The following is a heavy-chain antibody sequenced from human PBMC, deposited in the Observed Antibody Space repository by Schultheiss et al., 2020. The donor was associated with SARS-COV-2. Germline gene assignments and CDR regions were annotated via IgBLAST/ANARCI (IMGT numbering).Heavy chain of an antibody. J-gene: IGHJ5*02. CDR2: INHSGST. V-gene: IGHV4-34*01. CDR3: ARGIRGSSPNNWFDP. D-gene: IGHD2-2*02. Sequence: SETLSLTCAVYGGSFSGYYWSWIRQPPGKGLEWIGEINHSGSTNYNPSLKSRVTISVDTSKNQFSLKLSSVTAADTAVYYCARGIRGSSPNNWFDPWGQGTLVTVSS. CDR1: GGSFSGYY.